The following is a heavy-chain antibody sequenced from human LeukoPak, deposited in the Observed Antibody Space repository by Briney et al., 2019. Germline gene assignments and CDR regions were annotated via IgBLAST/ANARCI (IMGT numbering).Heavy chain of an antibody. Sequence: SETLSLTCTVSGGSISSYYWSWIRQPPGKGLEWIGYIYYSGSTNYNPSLKSRVTISVDTSKNQFSLKLSSVTAADTAVYYCARATLAAALGYDAFDIWGQGTMVTVSS. J-gene: IGHJ3*02. D-gene: IGHD6-13*01. CDR2: IYYSGST. CDR3: ARATLAAALGYDAFDI. V-gene: IGHV4-59*01. CDR1: GGSISSYY.